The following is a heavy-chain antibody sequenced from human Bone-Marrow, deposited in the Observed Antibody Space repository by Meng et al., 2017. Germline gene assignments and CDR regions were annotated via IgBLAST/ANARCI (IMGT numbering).Heavy chain of an antibody. D-gene: IGHD3-10*01. CDR2: IWYDGSNK. Sequence: GESLKISCVASGFTFSSYGMHWVRQAPGKGLEWVAVIWYDGSNKYYADSVKGRFTISRDNSKNTLYLQMNSLRAEDTAVYFCARDTFAVRGLFDYWGQGTLVTVSS. V-gene: IGHV3-33*01. J-gene: IGHJ4*02. CDR1: GFTFSSYG. CDR3: ARDTFAVRGLFDY.